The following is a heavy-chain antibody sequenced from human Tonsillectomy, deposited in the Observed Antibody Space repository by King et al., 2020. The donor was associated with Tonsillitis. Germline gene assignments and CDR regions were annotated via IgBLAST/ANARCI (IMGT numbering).Heavy chain of an antibody. Sequence: VTLKESGPALVKPTETLTLTCTFSGFSLTTSGMRVSWIRQPPGKALEWLARIDWDDEKFYSTSLKTRLAISKDTSKNQLVLTMTNMDPVDTATFYCARHKIEKYFDCGSGYDGFEIWGQGTRVTVSS. CDR3: ARHKIEKYFDCGSGYDGFEI. V-gene: IGHV2-70*04. CDR2: IDWDDEK. J-gene: IGHJ3*02. CDR1: GFSLTTSGMR. D-gene: IGHD3-3*01.